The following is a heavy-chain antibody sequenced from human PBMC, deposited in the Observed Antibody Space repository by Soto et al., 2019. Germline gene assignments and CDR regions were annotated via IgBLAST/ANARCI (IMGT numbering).Heavy chain of an antibody. Sequence: PSETLSLTCTVSGGSISPFYWSWVRQPPGKGLEWNCYLYYSGNTNYNPSLKSRVTISVDASKNHVSLRLTSVTAADTAVYYCARVGGVAARTFDYWGQGTVVTVSS. J-gene: IGHJ4*02. V-gene: IGHV4-59*01. CDR3: ARVGGVAARTFDY. CDR2: LYYSGNT. D-gene: IGHD2-15*01. CDR1: GGSISPFY.